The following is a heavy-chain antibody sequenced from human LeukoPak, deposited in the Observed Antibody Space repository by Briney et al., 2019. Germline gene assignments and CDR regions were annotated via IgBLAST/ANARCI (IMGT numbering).Heavy chain of an antibody. Sequence: GGFLRLSCAASGFTFSTYNMNWVRQAPGKGPQWVSSITPSSSYVYYADSVKGRFTISRDNAKNSLYLQMNSLRAEDTAVYYCARDTYADYWGMDAWGQGTTVTVSS. CDR3: ARDTYADYWGMDA. J-gene: IGHJ6*02. CDR1: GFTFSTYN. CDR2: ITPSSSYV. D-gene: IGHD3-16*01. V-gene: IGHV3-21*01.